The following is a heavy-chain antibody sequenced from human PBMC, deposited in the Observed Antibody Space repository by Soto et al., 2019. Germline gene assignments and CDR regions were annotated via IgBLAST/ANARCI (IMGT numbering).Heavy chain of an antibody. CDR3: ARGPDILTGWKFEF. D-gene: IGHD3-9*01. CDR1: GYSFTDFG. V-gene: IGHV1-18*01. J-gene: IGHJ4*02. CDR2: ISAYNGNR. Sequence: QAQLVQSGSEVKKPGASVKVSCKASGYSFTDFGVNWVRQAPGQGLEWLGWISAYNGNRVYAQSFQGRVTVTTDTTRDTSYLELTNLRSDDTAIYYCARGPDILTGWKFEFWGQGTLVTVSS.